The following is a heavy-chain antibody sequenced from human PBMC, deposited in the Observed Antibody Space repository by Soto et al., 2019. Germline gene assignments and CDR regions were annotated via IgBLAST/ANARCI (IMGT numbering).Heavy chain of an antibody. V-gene: IGHV3-15*01. D-gene: IGHD4-17*01. J-gene: IGHJ5*02. Sequence: PGGSLRLSCAASGFTFSNAWMSWVRQAPGKGLEWVGRIKRKTDGGTTDYAAPVKGSFTISSDDSKNTLYLQMNSLKTEDTAVYYCTTGWDDGGNWFGPWGQGTLVTVSS. CDR3: TTGWDDGGNWFGP. CDR1: GFTFSNAW. CDR2: IKRKTDGGTT.